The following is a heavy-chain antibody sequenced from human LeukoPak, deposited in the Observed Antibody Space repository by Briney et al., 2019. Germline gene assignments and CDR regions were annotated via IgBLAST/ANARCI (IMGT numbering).Heavy chain of an antibody. D-gene: IGHD2-21*02. CDR3: ARTPYCGGDCYVDY. J-gene: IGHJ4*02. CDR1: GISLSTSGMR. Sequence: ESGPALVKPTQTLTLTCTFSGISLSTSGMRVSWIRQPPGKALEWLARIDWDDDKFYSTSLKTRLTISKDTSKNQVVLTMTNMDPVDTATYYCARTPYCGGDCYVDYWGQGTLVTVSS. CDR2: IDWDDDK. V-gene: IGHV2-70D*14.